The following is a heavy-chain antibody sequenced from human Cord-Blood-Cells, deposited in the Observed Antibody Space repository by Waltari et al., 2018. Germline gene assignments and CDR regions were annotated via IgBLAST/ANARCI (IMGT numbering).Heavy chain of an antibody. CDR3: ARDYYGSGSDAFDI. V-gene: IGHV4-38-2*02. J-gene: IGHJ3*02. Sequence: QVQLQESGPGLVKPSETLSLTCTVSGYSLSSGYSWGWIRQPPGKGLEWIGSIYHRGSNYYNPSLKSRVTISVDTSKNQFSLKLSSVTAADTAVYYCARDYYGSGSDAFDIWGQGTMVTVSS. CDR1: GYSLSSGYS. CDR2: IYHRGSN. D-gene: IGHD3-10*01.